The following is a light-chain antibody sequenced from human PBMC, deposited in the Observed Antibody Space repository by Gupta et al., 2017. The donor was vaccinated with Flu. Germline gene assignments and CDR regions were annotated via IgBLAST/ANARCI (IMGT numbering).Light chain of an antibody. Sequence: EIVLTQSPATLSLSPGERATLSCRASQGVSSYLAWYQQKPGQAPRLLIYDASNRATGIPARFSGSGPGTDFTLTSSSLEPEDFAVYYCQQRSALTFGGGTKVEIK. CDR1: QGVSSY. CDR2: DAS. CDR3: QQRSALT. J-gene: IGKJ4*01. V-gene: IGKV3D-11*01.